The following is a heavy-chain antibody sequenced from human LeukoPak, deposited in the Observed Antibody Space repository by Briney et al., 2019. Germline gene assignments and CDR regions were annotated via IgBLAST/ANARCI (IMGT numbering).Heavy chain of an antibody. CDR1: GGSVSSGSYY. D-gene: IGHD2-8*01. V-gene: IGHV4-61*01. CDR2: IYYSGST. J-gene: IGHJ4*02. CDR3: ARAPNPDFFDD. Sequence: SETLSLTCTVSGGSVSSGSYYWSWIRQPPGKGLEWIGYIYYSGSTNYNPSLKSRVTISVDTSRNQFSLKLSSVTAADTAVYYCARAPNPDFFDDWGQGTLVTVSS.